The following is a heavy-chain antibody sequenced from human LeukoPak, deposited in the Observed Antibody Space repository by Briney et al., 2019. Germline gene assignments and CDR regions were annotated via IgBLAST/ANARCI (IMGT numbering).Heavy chain of an antibody. D-gene: IGHD2-2*02. Sequence: RASVKVSCKASGYTFTSYDINWVRQATGQGLEWMGWMNPSSGNTGYAQKFQGRVTMTRNTSISTAYMELSSLRSEDTAVYYCARSVPAAIQTKTNWFDPWGQGTLVTVSS. CDR2: MNPSSGNT. CDR3: ARSVPAAIQTKTNWFDP. J-gene: IGHJ5*02. CDR1: GYTFTSYD. V-gene: IGHV1-8*01.